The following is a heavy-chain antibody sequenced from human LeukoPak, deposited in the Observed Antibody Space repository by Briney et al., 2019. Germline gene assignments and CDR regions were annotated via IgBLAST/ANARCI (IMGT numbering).Heavy chain of an antibody. CDR2: IYHSGST. D-gene: IGHD5-18*01. CDR1: GYSISSGYY. Sequence: SETLSLTCAVSGYSISSGYYWGWIRQPPGKGLEWIGSIYHSGSTYYNPSLKSRVTISVDTSKNQFSLKLSSVTAADTAVYYCARGTTMVTSAFDIWVQGTMVTVSS. CDR3: ARGTTMVTSAFDI. V-gene: IGHV4-38-2*01. J-gene: IGHJ3*02.